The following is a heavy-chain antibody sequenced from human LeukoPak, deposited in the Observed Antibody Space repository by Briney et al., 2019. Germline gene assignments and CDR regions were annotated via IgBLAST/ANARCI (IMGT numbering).Heavy chain of an antibody. CDR2: INHSGST. CDR3: ARGPRPSKSFGVVISRYWFDP. CDR1: GGSFSGYY. Sequence: PSETLSLTCAVYGGSFSGYYWSWIRQPPGKGLEWIGEINHSGSTNYNPSLKSRVTISVDTSKNQFSLKLSSVTAADTAVYYCARGPRPSKSFGVVISRYWFDPWGQGTLVTVSS. V-gene: IGHV4-34*01. J-gene: IGHJ5*02. D-gene: IGHD3-3*01.